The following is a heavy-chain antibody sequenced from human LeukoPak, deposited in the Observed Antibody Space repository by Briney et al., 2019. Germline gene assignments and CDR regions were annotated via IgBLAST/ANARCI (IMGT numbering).Heavy chain of an antibody. J-gene: IGHJ4*02. D-gene: IGHD3-22*01. Sequence: SETLSLTCAVYGGSFSGYYWSWIRQPPGKGLEWIGEINHSGSTNYNPSLKSRVTISVDTSKNQFSLKLSSVTAADTAVYYCARAYYDSSGYYHGPFDYWGQGTLVTVSS. CDR3: ARAYYDSSGYYHGPFDY. CDR1: GGSFSGYY. CDR2: INHSGST. V-gene: IGHV4-34*01.